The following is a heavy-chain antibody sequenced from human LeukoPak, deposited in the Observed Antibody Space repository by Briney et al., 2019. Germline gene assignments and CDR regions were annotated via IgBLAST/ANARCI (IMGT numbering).Heavy chain of an antibody. Sequence: PSGTLSLTCAVSGGSISSSNWWSWVRQPPGKGLEWIGEIYHSGSTNYNPSLKSRVTISVDKSKNQFSLKLSPVTAADTAVYYCARMPTAAAGLNWFDPWGQGTLVTVSS. V-gene: IGHV4-4*02. CDR3: ARMPTAAAGLNWFDP. CDR1: GGSISSSNW. J-gene: IGHJ5*02. CDR2: IYHSGST. D-gene: IGHD6-13*01.